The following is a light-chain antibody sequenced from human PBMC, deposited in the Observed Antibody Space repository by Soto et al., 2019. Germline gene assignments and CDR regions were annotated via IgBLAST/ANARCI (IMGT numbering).Light chain of an antibody. J-gene: IGKJ5*01. CDR2: AAS. Sequence: DIQMTQSPSSLYASVGDRVIITCRASQSINSYLNWYQQKPGKAPQLLIYAASTFQRGVPTRFSGRGSGTDFTLTIGRVQPEEFATYYCPQIYDIPRTFGQGTRL. CDR1: QSINSY. CDR3: PQIYDIPRT. V-gene: IGKV1-39*01.